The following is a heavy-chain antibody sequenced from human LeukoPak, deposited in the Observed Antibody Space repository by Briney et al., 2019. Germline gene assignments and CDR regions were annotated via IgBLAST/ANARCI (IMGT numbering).Heavy chain of an antibody. CDR1: GVTFEDYY. J-gene: IGHJ4*02. D-gene: IGHD3-10*01. CDR3: ARGENGSFDY. CDR2: VSSTGGDK. Sequence: GGSLRLSCRGSGVTFEDYYLSWIRQAPGKGLEWISYVSSTGGDKFYADPVKGRLTISRDNARNSVYMEMNDLMAEDTAFYYCARGENGSFDYLGQGTLVIVSS. V-gene: IGHV3-11*01.